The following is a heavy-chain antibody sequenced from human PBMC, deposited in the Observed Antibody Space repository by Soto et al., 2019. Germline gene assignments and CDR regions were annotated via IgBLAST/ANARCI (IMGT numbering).Heavy chain of an antibody. Sequence: ASVKVSCKASGYTFTSYGISWVRQAPGQGLEWMGWISAYNGNANYAQKLQGRVTMTTDTSTSTAYMELRSLRSDDTAVYYCASVSYYDSRGYSRRLTNATFDHWGQGIRVTVSS. D-gene: IGHD3-22*01. CDR1: GYTFTSYG. CDR3: ASVSYYDSRGYSRRLTNATFDH. V-gene: IGHV1-18*01. CDR2: ISAYNGNA. J-gene: IGHJ4*02.